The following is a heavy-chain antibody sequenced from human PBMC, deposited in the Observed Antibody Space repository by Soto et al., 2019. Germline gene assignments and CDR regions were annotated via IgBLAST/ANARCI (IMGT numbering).Heavy chain of an antibody. Sequence: SLRLSCAASGFTFSSYSIHWVRQAPGKGLEWVAVISYDGSNIYYADSVKGRFTISRDNSKNTLYLQMNSLRPEDTAVYYCARVYSSLDYGIDYWGQGTLVTVSS. V-gene: IGHV3-30-3*01. CDR3: ARVYSSLDYGIDY. D-gene: IGHD3-22*01. CDR2: ISYDGSNI. CDR1: GFTFSSYS. J-gene: IGHJ4*02.